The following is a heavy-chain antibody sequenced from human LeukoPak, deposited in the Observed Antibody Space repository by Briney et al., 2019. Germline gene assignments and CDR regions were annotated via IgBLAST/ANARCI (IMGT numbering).Heavy chain of an antibody. V-gene: IGHV1-2*02. CDR2: INPNSGGT. J-gene: IGHJ4*02. D-gene: IGHD3-22*01. CDR3: ARGGFFYYDSSGYLGY. Sequence: ASVKVSCKASGYTFTGYYMHWVRQAPGQGLEWMGWINPNSGGTNYAQKFQGRVTMTRDTSISTAYMELSRLRSDDTAVYYCARGGFFYYDSSGYLGYWGQGTLVTVSS. CDR1: GYTFTGYY.